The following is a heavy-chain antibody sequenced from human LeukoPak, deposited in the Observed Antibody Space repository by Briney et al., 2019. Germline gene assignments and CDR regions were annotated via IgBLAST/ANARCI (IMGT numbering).Heavy chain of an antibody. CDR1: GGSFSDYY. CDR3: ARGSSSGYYPIDF. CDR2: INHFGRT. Sequence: SETLSLTCAVSGGSFSDYYWSWVRQPPGMGLEWIGEINHFGRTNYIPSLKSRLAISIDTSKNQIYLRLSSVTAADTAVYYCARGSSSGYYPIDFWGQGTLVTVSS. D-gene: IGHD3-22*01. V-gene: IGHV4-34*01. J-gene: IGHJ4*02.